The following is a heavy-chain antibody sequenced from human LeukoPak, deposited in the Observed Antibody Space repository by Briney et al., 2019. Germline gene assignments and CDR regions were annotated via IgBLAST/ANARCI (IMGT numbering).Heavy chain of an antibody. CDR3: ATLYYDILTGYSGAFDI. CDR2: IIPILGIA. V-gene: IGHV1-69*04. Sequence: ASVKVSCKASGGTFSSYAISWVRQAPGQGLEWMGRIIPILGIANYAQKFQGRVTITAGKSTSTAYMELSSLRSEDTAVYYCATLYYDILTGYSGAFDIWGQGTMVTVSS. D-gene: IGHD3-9*01. J-gene: IGHJ3*02. CDR1: GGTFSSYA.